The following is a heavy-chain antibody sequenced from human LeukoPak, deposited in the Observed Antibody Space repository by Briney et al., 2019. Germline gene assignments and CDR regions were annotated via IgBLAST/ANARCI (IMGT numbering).Heavy chain of an antibody. V-gene: IGHV4-59*08. CDR2: ISYSGST. D-gene: IGHD1-26*01. CDR3: ARHSGSYYDNYDY. CDR1: GGSISRHY. J-gene: IGHJ4*02. Sequence: PSETLSLTCTVSGGSISRHYWSWIRQPPGRGLEWIGYISYSGSTNYNPSLKSRVTISVDTSKNQFSLKLNSVTATDTAVYYCARHSGSYYDNYDYWGQGTLVTVSS.